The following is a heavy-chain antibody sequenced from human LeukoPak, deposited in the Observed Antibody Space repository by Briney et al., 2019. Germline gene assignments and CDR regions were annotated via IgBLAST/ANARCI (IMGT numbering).Heavy chain of an antibody. Sequence: GGSLRLSCSVSGFTFSTYVMHWVRQAPGKGLEYVSAISSNGDNTYYADSVKGRFTISRDNSKNTLYLQMSSLRADDTAVYYCVRGTGYWGQGTLGTVSS. J-gene: IGHJ4*02. V-gene: IGHV3-64D*06. CDR3: VRGTGY. CDR2: ISSNGDNT. CDR1: GFTFSTYV.